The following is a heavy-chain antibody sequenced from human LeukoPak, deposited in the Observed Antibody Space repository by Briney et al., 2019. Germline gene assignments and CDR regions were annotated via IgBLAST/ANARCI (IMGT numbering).Heavy chain of an antibody. CDR2: ISSSSSYI. Sequence: GGSLRLSCAASGFTFSSYSMNWVRQAPGKGLEWVSSISSSSSYIYYADSVKGRFTISRGNAKNSLYLQMNSLRAEDTAVYYCARDSSGWSSFFDYWGQGTLVTVSS. D-gene: IGHD6-19*01. J-gene: IGHJ4*02. CDR3: ARDSSGWSSFFDY. V-gene: IGHV3-21*01. CDR1: GFTFSSYS.